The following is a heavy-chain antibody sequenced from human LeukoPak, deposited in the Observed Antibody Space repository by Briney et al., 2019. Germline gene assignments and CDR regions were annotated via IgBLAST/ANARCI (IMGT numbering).Heavy chain of an antibody. Sequence: GGSLRLSCAASGFTFSSYWMSWVRQAPGKGLEWVANIKQDGSEKYYVDSVKGRFTISRDNAKNSLYLRMNSLRAEDTAVYYCATFDQYYYDSSGYRDYWGQGTLVTVSS. CDR1: GFTFSSYW. V-gene: IGHV3-7*05. CDR3: ATFDQYYYDSSGYRDY. D-gene: IGHD3-22*01. CDR2: IKQDGSEK. J-gene: IGHJ4*02.